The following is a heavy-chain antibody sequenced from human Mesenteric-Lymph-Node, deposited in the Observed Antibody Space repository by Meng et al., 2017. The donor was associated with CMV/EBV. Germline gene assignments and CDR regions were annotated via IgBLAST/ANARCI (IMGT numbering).Heavy chain of an antibody. CDR2: ISSSSSYI. CDR1: GFTFSSYS. Sequence: ETLSLTCAASGFTFSSYSMNWVRQAPGKGLEWVSSISSSSSYIYYADSVKGRFTISRDNAKNSLYLQMNSLRAEDTAVYYCARGNIAAAGIDYWGQGTLVTVSS. J-gene: IGHJ4*02. CDR3: ARGNIAAAGIDY. D-gene: IGHD6-13*01. V-gene: IGHV3-21*01.